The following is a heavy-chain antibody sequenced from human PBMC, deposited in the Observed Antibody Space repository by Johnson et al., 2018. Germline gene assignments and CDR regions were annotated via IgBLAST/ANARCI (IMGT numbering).Heavy chain of an antibody. CDR2: IKQDGSEK. J-gene: IGHJ6*02. D-gene: IGHD3-22*01. V-gene: IGHV3-7*01. Sequence: VQLVESGGGLVQPGGSLRLSCEASGFTFSSYWMSWVRQAPGKGLEWVANIKQDGSEKYYVDSVKGRFTISRDNAKKSLYLQMNSLRVEDTAVYYCARDGPKYYDSSGYYWYYGMDVWGQGTTVTVAS. CDR1: GFTFSSYW. CDR3: ARDGPKYYDSSGYYWYYGMDV.